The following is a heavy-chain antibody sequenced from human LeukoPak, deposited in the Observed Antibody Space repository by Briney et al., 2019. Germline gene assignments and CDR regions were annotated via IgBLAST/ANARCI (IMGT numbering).Heavy chain of an antibody. CDR3: ATILVGARIFDY. V-gene: IGHV1-24*01. D-gene: IGHD1-26*01. CDR2: FDPEDGET. J-gene: IGHJ4*02. Sequence: ASVKVSCKVSGYTLTELSMHWVRQAPGKGLEWMGGFDPEDGETIYAQKFQGRVTMTEDTSTDTAYMELSSLRSEDTAVYYCATILVGARIFDYWGQGTLVTVSS. CDR1: GYTLTELS.